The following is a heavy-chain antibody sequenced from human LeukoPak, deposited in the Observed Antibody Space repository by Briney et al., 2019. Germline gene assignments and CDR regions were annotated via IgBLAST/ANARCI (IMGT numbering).Heavy chain of an antibody. J-gene: IGHJ5*02. CDR2: ISGSGGST. CDR3: AKGSDSSGCLHTDNWFDP. Sequence: QTGGSLRLSCAASGFTFSSYAMSWVRQAPGKGLERVSAISGSGGSTYYADSVKGRFTISRDNSKNTLYLQMNSLRAEDTAVYYCAKGSDSSGCLHTDNWFDPWGEGTLVTVSS. D-gene: IGHD3-22*01. V-gene: IGHV3-23*01. CDR1: GFTFSSYA.